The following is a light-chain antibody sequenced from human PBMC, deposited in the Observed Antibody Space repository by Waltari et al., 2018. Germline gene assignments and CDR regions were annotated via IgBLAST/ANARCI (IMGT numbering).Light chain of an antibody. V-gene: IGLV3-21*01. Sequence: SYVMTQTPSLSVAPGKTARITCGGNNIGDKSVQWYQQKPGQAPVLVIYYDRDRPSDIPERCAGSNSGNRATLTISRVEAGDEADYYCQVWDSSSDHHVVFGGGTKLTVL. CDR3: QVWDSSSDHHVV. CDR2: YDR. J-gene: IGLJ2*01. CDR1: NIGDKS.